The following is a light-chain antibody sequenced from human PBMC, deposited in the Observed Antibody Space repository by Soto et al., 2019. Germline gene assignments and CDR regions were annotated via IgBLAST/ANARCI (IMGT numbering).Light chain of an antibody. J-gene: IGKJ5*01. CDR2: DAS. V-gene: IGKV3-11*01. Sequence: EIVLTQSPSTLSLSTGERATLSCRASQSVSSYLAWYQQKPGQAPRLLIYDASNRATGIPARFSGSGSGTDFTLTISSLEPEDFAVYYCQQRSNWPPITFGQGTRLEFK. CDR3: QQRSNWPPIT. CDR1: QSVSSY.